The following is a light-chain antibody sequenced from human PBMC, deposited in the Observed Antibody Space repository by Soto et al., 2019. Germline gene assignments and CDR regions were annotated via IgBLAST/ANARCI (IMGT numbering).Light chain of an antibody. CDR3: SSYAASNNFYFV. Sequence: QSALTQPPSPSGSPGQSVTISCTGTSSDVGGYNYVSWYQQYPGRAPKLMIYEVTKRPSGVPDRFSASKSGNTASLTVSGLQAEDEADYYCSSYAASNNFYFVFGGGTKLTVL. J-gene: IGLJ3*02. V-gene: IGLV2-8*01. CDR1: SSDVGGYNY. CDR2: EVT.